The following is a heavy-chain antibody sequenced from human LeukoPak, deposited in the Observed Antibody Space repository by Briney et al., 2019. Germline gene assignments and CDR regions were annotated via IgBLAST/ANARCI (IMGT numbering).Heavy chain of an antibody. J-gene: IGHJ4*02. V-gene: IGHV3-33*01. CDR1: GFSFSSYG. CDR3: ARDGVGATIQRGQWGPPNSHT. CDR2: IFYDGSNK. Sequence: SLILSCAASGFSFSSYGMHWVRQAPAKGLEWVAVIFYDGSNKYYAASVKGRFTISRDNSNNTPSLQMNSLSAEDTAVYYCARDGVGATIQRGQWGPPNSHTWGQGTLVTVSS. D-gene: IGHD5-12*01.